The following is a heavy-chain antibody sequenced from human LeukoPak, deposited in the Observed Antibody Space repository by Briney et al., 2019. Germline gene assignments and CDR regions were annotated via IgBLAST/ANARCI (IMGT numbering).Heavy chain of an antibody. Sequence: ASVKVSCKASGGTFSSYAISWVRQAPGQGLEWMGGIIPIFGTANYAQKFQGRVTITADESTSTAYMELSSLRSEDTAVYYCARILRTGVGGSAGFDHWGQGTLVTVSS. CDR2: IIPIFGTA. V-gene: IGHV1-69*13. CDR1: GGTFSSYA. CDR3: ARILRTGVGGSAGFDH. D-gene: IGHD3-16*01. J-gene: IGHJ4*02.